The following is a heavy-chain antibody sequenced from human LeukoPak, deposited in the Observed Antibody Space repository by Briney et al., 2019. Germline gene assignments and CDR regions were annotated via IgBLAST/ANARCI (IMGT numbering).Heavy chain of an antibody. CDR1: GLIYSTYV. J-gene: IGHJ1*01. D-gene: IGHD3-3*01. CDR3: ARDLPKITIFGALQH. V-gene: IGHV3-23*01. Sequence: GGSLRLSCAASGLIYSTYVMSGVRHAPGEGLEWVSGIRARGDRTYYADSVKGRFTISRDNSKNTLYLQMSSRRAEDTGVYYCARDLPKITIFGALQHWGQGTLVTVSS. CDR2: IRARGDRT.